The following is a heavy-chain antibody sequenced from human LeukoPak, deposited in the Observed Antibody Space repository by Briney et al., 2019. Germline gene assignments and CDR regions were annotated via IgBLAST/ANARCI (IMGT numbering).Heavy chain of an antibody. V-gene: IGHV4-59*11. D-gene: IGHD4-17*01. CDR3: ARDLVAVTKGFDI. Sequence: SETLSLTCAVSGDSFSSHYWTWIRQPPGRGLEWIGYISYIGTTNYNPSLKSRVTISIDTSKNQFSLKLSSVTTADTAVYYCARDLVAVTKGFDIWGLGTMVSVSS. CDR2: ISYIGTT. CDR1: GDSFSSHY. J-gene: IGHJ3*02.